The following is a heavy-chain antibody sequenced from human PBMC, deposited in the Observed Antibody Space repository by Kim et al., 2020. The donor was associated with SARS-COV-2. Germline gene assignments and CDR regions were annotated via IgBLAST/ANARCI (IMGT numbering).Heavy chain of an antibody. Sequence: GYARKFQGRGTMNRNTSISTAYMGLSSLRSEDTAVYYCAREGSGENWFDPWGQGTLVTVSS. D-gene: IGHD3-10*01. CDR3: AREGSGENWFDP. J-gene: IGHJ5*02. V-gene: IGHV1-8*01.